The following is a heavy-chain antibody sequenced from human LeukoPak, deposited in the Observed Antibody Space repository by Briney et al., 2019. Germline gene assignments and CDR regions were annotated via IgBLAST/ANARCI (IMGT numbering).Heavy chain of an antibody. CDR1: GGSISSYF. Sequence: SETLSLTCTVSGGSISSYFWSWIRQPAGKGLEWIGRIYTSGSTNYSPSLKSRVTISVDTSRNQFSLNLTSVTAADTAMYYCAREQWAYRSYYASSGYHDYWGQGTLVTVSS. CDR2: IYTSGST. V-gene: IGHV4-4*07. D-gene: IGHD3-22*01. CDR3: AREQWAYRSYYASSGYHDY. J-gene: IGHJ4*02.